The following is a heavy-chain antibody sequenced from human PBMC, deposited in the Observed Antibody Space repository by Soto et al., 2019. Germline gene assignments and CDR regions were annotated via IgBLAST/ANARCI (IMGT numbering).Heavy chain of an antibody. V-gene: IGHV1-3*01. CDR3: AVSAYYYDSSGYQGWFDP. J-gene: IGHJ5*02. CDR2: INAGNGNT. Sequence: EASVKVSCKASGYTFTIYAMHWVRQAPGQRLEWMGWINAGNGNTKYSQKFQGRVTITRDTSASTAYMELSSLRSEDTAVYYCAVSAYYYDSSGYQGWFDPWGQGTLVTVSS. CDR1: GYTFTIYA. D-gene: IGHD3-22*01.